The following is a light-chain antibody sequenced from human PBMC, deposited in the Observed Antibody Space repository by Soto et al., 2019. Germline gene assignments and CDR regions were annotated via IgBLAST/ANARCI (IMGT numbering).Light chain of an antibody. J-gene: IGLJ1*01. CDR3: CSYAGNSLYV. CDR2: EGS. CDR1: SSDVGSYNL. Sequence: QSGRTHPASVSGSPGHSITISCTGTSSDVGSYNLVSWYQHHPGKAPKLMIYEGSKRPSGVSNRFSGSKSGNTASLTISGLQAEDEADYYCCSYAGNSLYVFGTGTKVTVL. V-gene: IGLV2-23*01.